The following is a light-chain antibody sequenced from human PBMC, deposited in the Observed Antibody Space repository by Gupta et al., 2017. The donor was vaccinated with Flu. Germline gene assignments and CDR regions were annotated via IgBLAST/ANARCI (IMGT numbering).Light chain of an antibody. CDR3: SSWDDKLNGYLV. CDR2: IND. V-gene: IGLV1-44*01. J-gene: IGLJ2*01. Sequence: QSVLTQPPSASGTPGQRVTLSCSGSSSNIGSHPVNWYQQLPGAAHRLLIYINDQRPSGVPGRFSCSKSDTSASPTISGLQTEDEADYHCSSWDDKLNGYLVFGGGTRLTVL. CDR1: SSNIGSHP.